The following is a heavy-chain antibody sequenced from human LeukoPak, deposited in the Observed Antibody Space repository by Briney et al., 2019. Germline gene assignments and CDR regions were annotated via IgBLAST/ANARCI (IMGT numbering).Heavy chain of an antibody. Sequence: GGSLRLSCAASGFTFSSYAMHWVRQAPGKGLEYVSAISSNGGSTYYANSVKGRFTISRDNSKNTLYLQMGSLRADDTAVYYCARDAIAAAGTQLPYYYYYMDVWGKGTTVTISS. V-gene: IGHV3-64*01. CDR3: ARDAIAAAGTQLPYYYYYMDV. D-gene: IGHD6-13*01. CDR2: ISSNGGST. J-gene: IGHJ6*03. CDR1: GFTFSSYA.